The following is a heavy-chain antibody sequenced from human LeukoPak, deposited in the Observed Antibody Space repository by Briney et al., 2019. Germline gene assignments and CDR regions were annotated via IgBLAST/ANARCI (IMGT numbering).Heavy chain of an antibody. CDR2: INPNSGGT. CDR1: GYTFTGYY. V-gene: IGHV1-2*06. Sequence: ASVKVSCKASGYTFTGYYMHWVRQAPGQGLDWMGRINPNSGGTNYAQKFQGRVTMTRDTSISTAYMELSRLRSDDTAVYYCAREGYYYYYMDVWGKGTTVTVSS. CDR3: AREGYYYYYMDV. J-gene: IGHJ6*03.